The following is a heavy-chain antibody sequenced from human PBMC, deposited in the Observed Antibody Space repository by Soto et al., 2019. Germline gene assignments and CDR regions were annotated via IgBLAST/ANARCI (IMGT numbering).Heavy chain of an antibody. D-gene: IGHD1-26*01. Sequence: SETLSLTCTVSGGSISSGGYYWGWIRQHPGKGLEWIGYIYYSGSTYYNPSLKSRVTISVDTSKNQFSLKLSSVTAADTAVYYCARRYGSAIDYWGQGTLVTVSS. J-gene: IGHJ4*02. CDR3: ARRYGSAIDY. V-gene: IGHV4-31*03. CDR1: GGSISSGGYY. CDR2: IYYSGST.